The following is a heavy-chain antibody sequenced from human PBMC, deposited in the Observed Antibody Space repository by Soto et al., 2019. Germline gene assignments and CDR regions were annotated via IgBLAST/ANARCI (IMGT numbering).Heavy chain of an antibody. J-gene: IGHJ4*02. Sequence: GGSLRLSCAASGFTFSDYYMSWIRQAPGKGLEWVSYISSSGSTIYYADSVKGRFTISRDNAKNSLYLQMNSLRAEDTAVYYCARALRFLEWLRGGDYWGQGTLVTVSS. CDR2: ISSSGSTI. CDR3: ARALRFLEWLRGGDY. D-gene: IGHD3-3*01. V-gene: IGHV3-11*01. CDR1: GFTFSDYY.